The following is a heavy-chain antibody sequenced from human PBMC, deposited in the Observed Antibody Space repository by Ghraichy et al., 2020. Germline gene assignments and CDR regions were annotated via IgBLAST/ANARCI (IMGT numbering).Heavy chain of an antibody. Sequence: SVKVSCKASGYTFTSYYMHWVRQAPGQGLEWMGIINPSGGSTSYAQKFQGRVTMTRDTSTSTVYMELSSLRSEDTAVYYCALIVAGADSSGYVFDYWGQGTLVTVSS. J-gene: IGHJ4*02. CDR3: ALIVAGADSSGYVFDY. D-gene: IGHD3-22*01. V-gene: IGHV1-46*01. CDR2: INPSGGST. CDR1: GYTFTSYY.